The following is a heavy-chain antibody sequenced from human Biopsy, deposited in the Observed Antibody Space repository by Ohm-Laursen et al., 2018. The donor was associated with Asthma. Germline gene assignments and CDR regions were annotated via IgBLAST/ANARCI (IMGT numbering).Heavy chain of an antibody. V-gene: IGHV3-15*01. CDR2: IKSKTDGRTT. D-gene: IGHD3-10*01. CDR1: RFTFTNAW. Sequence: ASRFTFTNAWMTWVRQAPGKGLEWVALIKSKTDGRTTDYAAPVKGRFSISRDDSKNTLYLQMNSLKTEDTAVYYCTTWFDSLDSWGQGTLVTVSS. J-gene: IGHJ4*02. CDR3: TTWFDSLDS.